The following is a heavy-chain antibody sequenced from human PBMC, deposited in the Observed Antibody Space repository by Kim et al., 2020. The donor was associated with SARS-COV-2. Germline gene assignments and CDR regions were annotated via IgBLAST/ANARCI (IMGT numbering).Heavy chain of an antibody. CDR2: ISGDGDST. D-gene: IGHD6-19*01. J-gene: IGHJ4*01. V-gene: IGHV3-43*02. Sequence: GGSLRLSCAASGFTFEDYAMHWVRQVPGKSLEWVSLISGDGDSTSYADSVKGRFTISRDNSKNSLYLRMNSLRNEDYALSYCAKMSRGSGWPHSFDSWG. CDR1: GFTFEDYA. CDR3: AKMSRGSGWPHSFDS.